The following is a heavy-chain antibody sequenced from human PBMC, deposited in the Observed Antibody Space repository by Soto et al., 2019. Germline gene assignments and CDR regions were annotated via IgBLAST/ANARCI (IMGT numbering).Heavy chain of an antibody. J-gene: IGHJ4*02. D-gene: IGHD2-21*01. Sequence: PGGSLRLSCAASGFTFSSYAMSWVRQDPGKGLEWVSAVSGSGGSTYYADSVKGRFAISRDNSKNTLYLQMNSLRAEDTAVYYYAKRPKEAYCGGDCDSNLDYWGQGTLVTVSS. CDR2: VSGSGGST. CDR3: AKRPKEAYCGGDCDSNLDY. CDR1: GFTFSSYA. V-gene: IGHV3-23*01.